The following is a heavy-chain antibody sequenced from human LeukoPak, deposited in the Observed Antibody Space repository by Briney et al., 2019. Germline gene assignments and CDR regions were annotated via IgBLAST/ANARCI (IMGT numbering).Heavy chain of an antibody. CDR3: ARSRYCTTTSCRHFDY. D-gene: IGHD2-2*01. CDR1: GYSFTSYW. Sequence: GESLKISCKGSGYSFTSYWIVWVRQMPGKGLEWMGIIYPADSDTRYSPSFQGQVTISADKSSSTANLQWSSLKASDTAMYYCARSRYCTTTSCRHFDYWGQGTLVTVSS. J-gene: IGHJ4*02. V-gene: IGHV5-51*01. CDR2: IYPADSDT.